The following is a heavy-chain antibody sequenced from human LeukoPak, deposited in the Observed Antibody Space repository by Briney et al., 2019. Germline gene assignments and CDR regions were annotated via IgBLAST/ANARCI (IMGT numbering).Heavy chain of an antibody. D-gene: IGHD5-12*01. CDR1: GYSISSGYY. V-gene: IGHV4-38-2*02. CDR3: ARNRGGPSIVATIIGGFDY. CDR2: IYHSGST. Sequence: SQTLSLTCTVSGYSISSGYYWGWIRQPPGKGLEWIGSIYHSGSTYYNPSLKSRVIISVDTSKNQFSLKLSSVTAADTAVYYCARNRGGPSIVATIIGGFDYWGQGTLVTVSS. J-gene: IGHJ4*02.